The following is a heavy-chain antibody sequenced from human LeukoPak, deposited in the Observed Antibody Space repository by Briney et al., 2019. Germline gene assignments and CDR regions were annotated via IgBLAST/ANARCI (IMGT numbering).Heavy chain of an antibody. V-gene: IGHV3-21*01. D-gene: IGHD3-3*02. J-gene: IGHJ4*02. CDR2: ISSSSSYI. CDR3: ARDRIFGVVHGEEPHY. CDR1: GFTFSSYS. Sequence: PGGSLRLSCAASGFTFSSYSMNWVRQALGKGLEWVSSISSSSSYIYYADSVKGRFTISRDNAKNSLYLQMNSLRAEDTAVYYCARDRIFGVVHGEEPHYWGQGTLVTVSS.